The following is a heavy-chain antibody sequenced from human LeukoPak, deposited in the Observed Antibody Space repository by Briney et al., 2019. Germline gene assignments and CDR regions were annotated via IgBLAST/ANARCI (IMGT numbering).Heavy chain of an antibody. CDR2: ISYDGSIK. Sequence: GRSLRLSCAVSGFTLSRYAMHWVRQAPGKGPEWVAVISYDGSIKYYADSVKGRFTISRDNAKNILYLQMNSLRVEDTGVYYCSRDRPHNWFDPWGQGTLVTVSA. V-gene: IGHV3-30*04. CDR3: SRDRPHNWFDP. CDR1: GFTLSRYA. J-gene: IGHJ5*02.